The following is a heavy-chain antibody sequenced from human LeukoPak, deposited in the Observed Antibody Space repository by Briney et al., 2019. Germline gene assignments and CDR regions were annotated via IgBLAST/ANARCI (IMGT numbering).Heavy chain of an antibody. CDR1: GDSVSSNSAA. Sequence: SQTLSLTCVISGDSVSSNSAAWNWIRQSPSRGLQWLGRTYYRSKWYNDYAVSVRSRITINPDTSKNQFSLKLSSVTAADTAVYYCARSRRGGWTLYYYYMDVWGKGTTVTVSS. V-gene: IGHV6-1*01. J-gene: IGHJ6*03. CDR2: TYYRSKWYN. CDR3: ARSRRGGWTLYYYYMDV. D-gene: IGHD6-19*01.